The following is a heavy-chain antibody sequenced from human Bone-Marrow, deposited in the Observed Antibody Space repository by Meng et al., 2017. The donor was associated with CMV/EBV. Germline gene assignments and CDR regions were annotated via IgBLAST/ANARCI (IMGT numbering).Heavy chain of an antibody. CDR2: IYSGGST. D-gene: IGHD6-13*01. CDR1: GFTVSSNY. V-gene: IGHV3-53*01. Sequence: GGSLRLSCAASGFTVSSNYMSWVRQAPGKGLEWVSVIYSGGSTYYADSVKGRFTISRDNSKNTLYLQMNSLRDEDTAVYYCAREAAAGVGYFDYWGQGTLVTVSS. J-gene: IGHJ4*02. CDR3: AREAAAGVGYFDY.